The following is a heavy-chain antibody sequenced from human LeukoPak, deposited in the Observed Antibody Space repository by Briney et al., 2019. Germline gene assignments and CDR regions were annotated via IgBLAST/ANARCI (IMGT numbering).Heavy chain of an antibody. CDR3: ARDVNPHTYYYDSSGYYPQVGFDY. CDR2: IIPIFGTA. J-gene: IGHJ4*02. D-gene: IGHD3-22*01. Sequence: SVKVSCKASGGTFSSYAISWVRQAPGQGLEGMGGIIPIFGTANYAQKFQGRVTITTDESTSTAYMELSSLRSEDTAVYYCARDVNPHTYYYDSSGYYPQVGFDYWGQGTLVTVSS. V-gene: IGHV1-69*05. CDR1: GGTFSSYA.